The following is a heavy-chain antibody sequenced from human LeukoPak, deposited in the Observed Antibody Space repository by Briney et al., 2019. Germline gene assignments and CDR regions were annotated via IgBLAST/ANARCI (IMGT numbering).Heavy chain of an antibody. D-gene: IGHD3-3*01. J-gene: IGHJ5*02. Sequence: GGSLRLSCAASGFTFSDYYMSWIRQAPGKGLEWVSYISSSGSTIYYADSVKGRSTISRDNAKNSLYLQMNSLRAEDTAVYYCAIASDYDFWSGYYGFDPWGQGTLVTVSS. CDR2: ISSSGSTI. CDR1: GFTFSDYY. V-gene: IGHV3-11*01. CDR3: AIASDYDFWSGYYGFDP.